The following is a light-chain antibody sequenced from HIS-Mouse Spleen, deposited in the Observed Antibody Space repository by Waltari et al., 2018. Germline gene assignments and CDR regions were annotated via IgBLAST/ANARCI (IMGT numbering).Light chain of an antibody. Sequence: QSALTQPPSASGSPGQSVTISCPGTSSYVGGYNYFSWYQQHPGKAPKLMIYEVSKRPSGVPDRFSGSKSGNTASLTVSGLQAEDEADYYCSSYAGSNNYVFGTGTKVTVL. V-gene: IGLV2-8*01. CDR3: SSYAGSNNYV. J-gene: IGLJ1*01. CDR1: SSYVGGYNY. CDR2: EVS.